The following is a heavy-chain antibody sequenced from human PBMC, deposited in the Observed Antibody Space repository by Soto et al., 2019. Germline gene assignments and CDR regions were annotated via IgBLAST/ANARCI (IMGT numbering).Heavy chain of an antibody. Sequence: GGSLRLSCAASGFTFDDYTMHWVRKAPGKGLEWVSLISWDGGSTYYADSVKGRFTISRDNSKNSLYLQMNSLRTEDTALYYCAKDRCCGGAAAGTGAEYFQHWGQGTLVTVSS. CDR2: ISWDGGST. J-gene: IGHJ1*01. V-gene: IGHV3-43*01. D-gene: IGHD6-13*01. CDR3: AKDRCCGGAAAGTGAEYFQH. CDR1: GFTFDDYT.